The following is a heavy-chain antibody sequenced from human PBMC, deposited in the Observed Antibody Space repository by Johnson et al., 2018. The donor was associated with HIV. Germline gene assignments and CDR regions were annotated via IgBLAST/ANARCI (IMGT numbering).Heavy chain of an antibody. V-gene: IGHV3-7*01. CDR3: AKVSGYYDSLSAGWAFDI. CDR2: IKQDGSEK. Sequence: VQLVESGGGVVQPGRSLRLSCAASGFTFSSYWMSWVRQAPGKGLEWVANIKQDGSEKYYVDSVKGRFTISRDNAKNSLYLQMNSLRAEDTAVYYCAKVSGYYDSLSAGWAFDIWGQGTMVTVSS. CDR1: GFTFSSYW. J-gene: IGHJ3*02. D-gene: IGHD3-22*01.